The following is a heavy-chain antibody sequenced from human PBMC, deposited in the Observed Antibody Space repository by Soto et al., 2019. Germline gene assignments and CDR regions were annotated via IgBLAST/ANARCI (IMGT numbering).Heavy chain of an antibody. V-gene: IGHV1-18*01. J-gene: IGHJ6*02. CDR3: AREGYYSGSESYHPPRYYGMDV. CDR2: ISDYNGNT. Sequence: QVQLVQSGAEVKKPGASVKVSCKTSGYIFHNYGISWVRQAPGQGLEWMGWISDYNGNTKYAQKFQGRVTMATDTAKXEXXXDXXSLRSDDTAVDYCAREGYYSGSESYHPPRYYGMDVWGQGTTVTVSS. D-gene: IGHD3-10*01. CDR1: GYIFHNYG.